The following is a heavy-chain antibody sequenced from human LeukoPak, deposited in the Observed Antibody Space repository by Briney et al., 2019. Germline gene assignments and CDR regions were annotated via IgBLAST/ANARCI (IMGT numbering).Heavy chain of an antibody. J-gene: IGHJ2*01. CDR1: GGSFSGYY. D-gene: IGHD5-12*01. Sequence: SETLSLTCAVYGGSFSGYYWSWIRQPPGKGLEWIGEINHSGSTNYNPSLKSRVTISVDMSKNQFSLKLSSVTAADTAVYYCARETSGYRRDFDLWGHGTLVTVSS. V-gene: IGHV4-34*01. CDR2: INHSGST. CDR3: ARETSGYRRDFDL.